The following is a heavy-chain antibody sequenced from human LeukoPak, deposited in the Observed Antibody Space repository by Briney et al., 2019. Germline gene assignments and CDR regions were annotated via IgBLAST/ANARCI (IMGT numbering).Heavy chain of an antibody. J-gene: IGHJ4*02. CDR2: INHSGST. D-gene: IGHD3-22*01. CDR3: ARRDYYDSSGPHFDYYFDY. Sequence: PSETLSLTCALYGGSFSGYYWRWIPQPPGKGLEWIGEINHSGSTNYNPPLKSRVTISVDTSKNQISLKLSSVTAADTAGYYCARRDYYDSSGPHFDYYFDYWGQGTLVIVSS. V-gene: IGHV4-34*01. CDR1: GGSFSGYY.